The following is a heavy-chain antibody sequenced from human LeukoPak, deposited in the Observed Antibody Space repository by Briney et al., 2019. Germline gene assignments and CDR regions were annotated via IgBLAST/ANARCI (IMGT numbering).Heavy chain of an antibody. D-gene: IGHD4-17*01. CDR2: IYYSGYT. CDR3: ARVLGVTTGHTFDI. Sequence: SETLSLTCTVSGASINSGGFFWSWIRQHPGKGLEWIGHIYYSGYTYYNPSLTSRLSISLDTSKTQFSLRLSSVTAADTALYYSARVLGVTTGHTFDIWGQGIMVTVSS. CDR1: GASINSGGFF. J-gene: IGHJ3*02. V-gene: IGHV4-31*03.